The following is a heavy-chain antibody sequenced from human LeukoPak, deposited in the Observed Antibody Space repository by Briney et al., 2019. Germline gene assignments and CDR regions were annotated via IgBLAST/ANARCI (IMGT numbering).Heavy chain of an antibody. Sequence: PSETLSLTCTVSSGSISSYYWNWIRQPPGKGLEWIGCIYSRGSTYYHPSLKSRVTMSMDTSKNQFSLNVISVTAADTAFYYCARDDLSRGGFDPWGQGVLVTVSS. V-gene: IGHV4-59*12. D-gene: IGHD3/OR15-3a*01. CDR2: IYSRGST. J-gene: IGHJ5*02. CDR1: SGSISSYY. CDR3: ARDDLSRGGFDP.